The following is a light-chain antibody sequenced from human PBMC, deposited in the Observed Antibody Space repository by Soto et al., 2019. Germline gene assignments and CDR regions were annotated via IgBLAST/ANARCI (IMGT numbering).Light chain of an antibody. CDR2: DTS. CDR1: QSVNTY. V-gene: IGKV3-11*01. CDR3: QQRSNWPHT. Sequence: DIVLTQSPATLSLSPGEGATLSCRASQSVNTYLAWYQQKTGQAPRLLIYDTSNRATGIPARFSGTGSGTDFTLAISSLEPEDFAVYYCQQRSNWPHTFGPVTKVDI. J-gene: IGKJ3*01.